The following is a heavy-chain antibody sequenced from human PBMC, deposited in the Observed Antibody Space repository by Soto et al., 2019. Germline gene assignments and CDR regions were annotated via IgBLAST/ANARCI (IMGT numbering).Heavy chain of an antibody. CDR1: GFTFNNYD. D-gene: IGHD3-10*01. Sequence: EVQLLESGGGLVQPGGSLRLYCAASGFTFNNYDMTWVRQAPGTGLEWVSAISGGGDTTSYADSVKGRFTVSRDGSKNTLYLQMSSLRAEDTALYYCAKGRGGSGSLTHRVDFWGQGTLVTVSS. CDR3: AKGRGGSGSLTHRVDF. CDR2: ISGGGDTT. J-gene: IGHJ4*02. V-gene: IGHV3-23*01.